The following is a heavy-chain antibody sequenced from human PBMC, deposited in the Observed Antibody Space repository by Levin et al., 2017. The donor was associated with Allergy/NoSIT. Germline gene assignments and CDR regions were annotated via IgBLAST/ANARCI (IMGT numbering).Heavy chain of an antibody. D-gene: IGHD6-19*01. CDR2: INSDGSST. CDR1: GFTFNTYW. Sequence: GGSLRLSCAASGFTFNTYWMHWVRQAPGKGLVWVSRINSDGSSTSYADSVKGRFTISRDNDKNTLYLQMNSLRAEDTAVYYCATGYSSGWYVTGQDYWGQGTLVTVSS. J-gene: IGHJ4*02. V-gene: IGHV3-74*01. CDR3: ATGYSSGWYVTGQDY.